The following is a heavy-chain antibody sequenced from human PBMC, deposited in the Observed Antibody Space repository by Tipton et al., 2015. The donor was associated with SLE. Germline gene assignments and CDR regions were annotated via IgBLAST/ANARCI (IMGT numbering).Heavy chain of an antibody. CDR2: INSGGDTI. CDR3: VGDPLNADFDYIWGLHRLFFFDF. V-gene: IGHV3-48*03. Sequence: SLRLSCTASGFTFSGYGMEWVRQAPGKGLEWLSYINSGGDTIYDADSVKGRFSISRDNAKNLLYLQMNRLRAEDTAVYYCVGDPLNADFDYIWGLHRLFFFDFWGQGTLVTVSS. J-gene: IGHJ4*02. D-gene: IGHD3-16*01. CDR1: GFTFSGYG.